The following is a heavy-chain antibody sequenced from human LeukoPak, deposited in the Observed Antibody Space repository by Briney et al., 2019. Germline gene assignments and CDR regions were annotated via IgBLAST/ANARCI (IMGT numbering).Heavy chain of an antibody. CDR2: ISGSGGST. Sequence: PGGSVRLSCAASGFTFSGYAMSWVRQAPGEGLEWVSAISGSGGSTYYADSVKGRFTISRDNSKNTLYLQMNSLRAEDTAVYYCAKDLYGSLRHAFDIWGQGTMVSVSS. V-gene: IGHV3-23*01. CDR1: GFTFSGYA. J-gene: IGHJ3*02. D-gene: IGHD2/OR15-2a*01. CDR3: AKDLYGSLRHAFDI.